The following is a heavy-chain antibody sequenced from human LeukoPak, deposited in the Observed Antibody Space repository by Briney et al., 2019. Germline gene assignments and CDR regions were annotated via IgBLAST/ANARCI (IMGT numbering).Heavy chain of an antibody. J-gene: IGHJ4*02. CDR1: GISVSSNY. D-gene: IGHD3-16*02. Sequence: GGSLRLSCAPSGISVSSNYMSWVRQAPGKGLQCVSVIYVDGSTYYADSVKGRITISRDNSRNTLYLQMNSLRAEDTAVYYCARDLATRQRTGLYDSWGQGALVTVSS. CDR2: IYVDGST. CDR3: ARDLATRQRTGLYDS. V-gene: IGHV3-66*01.